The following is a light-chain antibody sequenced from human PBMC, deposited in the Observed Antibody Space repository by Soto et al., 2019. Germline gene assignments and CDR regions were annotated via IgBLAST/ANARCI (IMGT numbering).Light chain of an antibody. CDR1: QSVSSSY. CDR3: QQYGSSSWT. CDR2: GTS. V-gene: IGKV3-20*01. J-gene: IGKJ1*01. Sequence: EIVLTQSPGTLSPSPGERATLSCRASQSVSSSYLAWYQQKPGQAPRLLIYGTSSRATAIPDRFSGSGSGTDFTLTISRLEPEDFAVYYCQQYGSSSWTFGQGTKVDNK.